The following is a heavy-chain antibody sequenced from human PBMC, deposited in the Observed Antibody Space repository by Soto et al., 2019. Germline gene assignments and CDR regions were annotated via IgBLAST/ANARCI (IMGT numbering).Heavy chain of an antibody. CDR3: ARGGARGWFDP. CDR1: GGSISSGDYY. V-gene: IGHV4-30-4*01. D-gene: IGHD2-15*01. J-gene: IGHJ5*02. Sequence: QVHLQESGPGLVKASQTLSLTCTVSGGSISSGDYYWSWIRQPAGKGLEWIGYIYYSGSTYYNPSLKSRVTISVDTSKNQFSLKLSSVTAADTAVYYCARGGARGWFDPWGQGTLVTVSS. CDR2: IYYSGST.